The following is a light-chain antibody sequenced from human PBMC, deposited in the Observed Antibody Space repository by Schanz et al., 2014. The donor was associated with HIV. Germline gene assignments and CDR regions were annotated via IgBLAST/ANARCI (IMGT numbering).Light chain of an antibody. CDR1: QSVSSSY. CDR3: QQYDTWPPMYT. J-gene: IGKJ2*01. CDR2: GAS. V-gene: IGKV3-20*01. Sequence: EIVLTQFPGTLSLSPGDRATLSCRASQSVSSSYLAWYQQKPGQAPRLLIYGASSRATGIPDRFSGSGSGTDFTLTISRLEPEDFAIYYCQQYDTWPPMYTFGQGTKLDIK.